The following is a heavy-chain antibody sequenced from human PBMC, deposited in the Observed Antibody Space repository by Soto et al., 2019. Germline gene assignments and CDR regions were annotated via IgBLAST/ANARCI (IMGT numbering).Heavy chain of an antibody. Sequence: QVQLVQSGAEVKKPGASVKVSCKASGYTFTSYGISWVRQAPGQGLEWMGWISAYNGNTNYAQKLQGRVTMTTDTSTRPAYMELRSLRSDDTAVYYCARGGGVRYFDWPTHYFDYWGQGTLVTVSS. CDR3: ARGGGVRYFDWPTHYFDY. V-gene: IGHV1-18*01. J-gene: IGHJ4*02. D-gene: IGHD3-9*01. CDR2: ISAYNGNT. CDR1: GYTFTSYG.